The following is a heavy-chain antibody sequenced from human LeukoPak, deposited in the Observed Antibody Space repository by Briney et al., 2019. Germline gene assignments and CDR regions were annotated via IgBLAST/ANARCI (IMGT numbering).Heavy chain of an antibody. D-gene: IGHD1-14*01. CDR3: ARDRINLFDY. CDR2: IWFDGSKK. Sequence: GGSLRLSCVASGFTFNTYGMHWVRQAPGKGLEWVAVIWFDGSKKYYADSVKGRFTISRDDPKNTLYLQMNSLRAEDTAVYFCARDRINLFDYWGQGALVTVSS. V-gene: IGHV3-33*01. J-gene: IGHJ4*02. CDR1: GFTFNTYG.